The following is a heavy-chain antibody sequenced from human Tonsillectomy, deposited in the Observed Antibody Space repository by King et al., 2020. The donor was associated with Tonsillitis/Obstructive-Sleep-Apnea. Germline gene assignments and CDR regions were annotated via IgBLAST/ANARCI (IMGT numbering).Heavy chain of an antibody. CDR2: ISYDGSNK. J-gene: IGHJ4*02. V-gene: IGHV3-30*04. D-gene: IGHD4-17*01. CDR3: ARDSHLYGDYGGWAY. CDR1: GFTFSSYA. Sequence: VQLVESGGGVVQPGRSLRLSCAASGFTFSSYAMHWVRQAPGKGLEWVAVISYDGSNKYYADSVKGRFTISRDNSKNTLYLQMNSLRAEDTAVYYCARDSHLYGDYGGWAYWGQGTLVTVSS.